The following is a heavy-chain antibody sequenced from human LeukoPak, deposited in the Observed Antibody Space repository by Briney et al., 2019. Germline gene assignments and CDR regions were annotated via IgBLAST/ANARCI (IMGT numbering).Heavy chain of an antibody. D-gene: IGHD1-1*01. J-gene: IGHJ4*02. CDR3: ARGVGSAGERTKTLFDY. Sequence: SETLSLTCTVSGGSISSGGYYWTWIRQQPGKGLEWIGYIYDSGGTNYNPSLKSRAIISVDTSKNQFSLNLSSVTAADTAVYYCARGVGSAGERTKTLFDYSGQGTLVPVSS. CDR2: IYDSGGT. V-gene: IGHV4-31*03. CDR1: GGSISSGGYY.